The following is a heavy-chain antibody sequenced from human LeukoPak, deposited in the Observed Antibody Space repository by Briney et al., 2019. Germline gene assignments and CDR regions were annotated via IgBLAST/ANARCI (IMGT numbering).Heavy chain of an antibody. CDR2: ISSSGSTI. CDR1: GFTFSDYY. J-gene: IGHJ5*02. V-gene: IGHV3-11*01. CDR3: ARSRRRGWFDP. Sequence: GGSLRLSCAASGFTFSDYYMSWIRQAPGKGPEWVSYISSSGSTIYYADSVKGRFTISRDNAKNSLYLQMSSLRAEDTAVYDCARSRRRGWFDPWGQGTLVTVSS. D-gene: IGHD3-10*01.